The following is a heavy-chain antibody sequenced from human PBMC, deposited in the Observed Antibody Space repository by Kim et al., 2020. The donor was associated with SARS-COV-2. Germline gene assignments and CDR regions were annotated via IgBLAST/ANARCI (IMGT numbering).Heavy chain of an antibody. CDR2: A. J-gene: IGHJ4*02. V-gene: IGHV1-69*01. D-gene: IGHD6-19*01. Sequence: ANYAQKFQGRVTLTADESTSTAYMELSSLRSEDTAVYYCASGRGSGWYGYWGQGTLVTVSS. CDR3: ASGRGSGWYGY.